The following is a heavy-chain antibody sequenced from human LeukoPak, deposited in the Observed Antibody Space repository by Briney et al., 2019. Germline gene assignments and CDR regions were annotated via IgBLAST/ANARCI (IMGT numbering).Heavy chain of an antibody. CDR1: GGSISSSSYY. J-gene: IGHJ4*02. V-gene: IGHV4-39*07. Sequence: PSETLSLTCTVSGGSISSSSYYWGWIRQPPGKGLEWIGRIYYSGSTYYNPSLKSRVTISVDTSKNQFSLKLSSVTAADTVVYYCARALFFSSTTAFDYWGQGTLVTVSS. CDR3: ARALFFSSTTAFDY. CDR2: IYYSGST. D-gene: IGHD2-2*01.